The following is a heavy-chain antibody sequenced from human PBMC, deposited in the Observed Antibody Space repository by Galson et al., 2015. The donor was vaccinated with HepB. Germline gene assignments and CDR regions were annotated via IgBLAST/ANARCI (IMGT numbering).Heavy chain of an antibody. D-gene: IGHD1-20*01. Sequence: PALVKPTQTLTLTCTFSGFSLTTSGVGVGWIRQPPGKALEWLTLIYWDDDKRYSPSLKSRLTITKDTSKNQVVLTMTNMDPVDTAKYFCAHSPEQGYSWDDVGAGFYFDSWGQGILVTVSS. CDR3: AHSPEQGYSWDDVGAGFYFDS. J-gene: IGHJ4*02. V-gene: IGHV2-5*02. CDR2: IYWDDDK. CDR1: GFSLTTSGVG.